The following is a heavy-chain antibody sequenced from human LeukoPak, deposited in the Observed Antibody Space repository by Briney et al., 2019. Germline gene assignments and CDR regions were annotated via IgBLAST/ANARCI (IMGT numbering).Heavy chain of an antibody. CDR3: ARGSRPAWGFGESAFDY. Sequence: GGSLRLSCAASGFSFSSYAMSWVRQAPGKGLEWVAVIWYDGSNKYYADSVKGRFTISRDNSKNTLYLQMNSLGAEDTAVYYCARGSRPAWGFGESAFDYWGQGTLVTVSS. CDR2: IWYDGSNK. V-gene: IGHV3-33*08. J-gene: IGHJ4*02. D-gene: IGHD3-10*01. CDR1: GFSFSSYA.